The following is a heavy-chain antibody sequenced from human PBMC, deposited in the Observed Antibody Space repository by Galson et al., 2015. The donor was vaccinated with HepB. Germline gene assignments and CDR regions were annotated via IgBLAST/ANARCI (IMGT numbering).Heavy chain of an antibody. D-gene: IGHD3-16*02. J-gene: IGHJ6*02. CDR2: INSDGSST. CDR1: GFTFSSYW. CDR3: ARDDYVWGSYQDYYYGMDV. V-gene: IGHV3-74*01. Sequence: SLRLSCAASGFTFSSYWMHWVRQAPGKGLVWVSRINSDGSSTSYADSVKGRFTISRDNAKNTLYLQMNSLRAEDTAVYYCARDDYVWGSYQDYYYGMDVWGQGTTVTVSS.